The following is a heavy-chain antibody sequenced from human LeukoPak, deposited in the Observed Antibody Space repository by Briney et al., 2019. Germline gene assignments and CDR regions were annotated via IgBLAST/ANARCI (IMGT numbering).Heavy chain of an antibody. CDR1: GGSISSYY. D-gene: IGHD3-10*01. V-gene: IGHV4-59*01. J-gene: IGHJ6*02. CDR3: ARRRVSGRYYYYGMDV. Sequence: PSETLSLTCTVSGGSISSYYWSWLRQPPGKGLEWIGYIYYSGSTNYNPSLKSRVTISVDTSKNQFSLKLSSVTAADTAVYYCARRRVSGRYYYYGMDVWGQGTTVTVSS. CDR2: IYYSGST.